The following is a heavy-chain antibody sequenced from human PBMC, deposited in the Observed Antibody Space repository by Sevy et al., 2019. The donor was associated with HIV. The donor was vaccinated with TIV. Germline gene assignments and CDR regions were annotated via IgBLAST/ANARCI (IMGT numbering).Heavy chain of an antibody. CDR2: LSGSGGST. D-gene: IGHD3-3*01. V-gene: IGHV3-23*01. J-gene: IGHJ3*02. CDR3: VKGGYDFWSGRSDVFDI. Sequence: GGSLRLSCAASGFIFNTHAMSWVRLAPGKGLEWVSGLSGSGGSTYYADSVKGRFTISRDNSKNTLYVQMNSLRAEDRAVYYCVKGGYDFWSGRSDVFDIWGQGTMVTVSS. CDR1: GFIFNTHA.